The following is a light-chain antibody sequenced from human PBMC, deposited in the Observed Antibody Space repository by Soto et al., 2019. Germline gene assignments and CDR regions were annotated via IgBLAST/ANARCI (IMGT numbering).Light chain of an antibody. J-gene: IGKJ1*01. CDR3: QQYNNWPPWT. V-gene: IGKV3-20*01. Sequence: EIVLTQSPGTLSLSPGERATLSYRASQTVSSRFLAWYQQKPGQAPRLLIYGALSRATGIPDRFSGSGSGTEFTLTISSLQSEDFAVYYCQQYNNWPPWTFGQGTKVDIK. CDR2: GAL. CDR1: QTVSSRF.